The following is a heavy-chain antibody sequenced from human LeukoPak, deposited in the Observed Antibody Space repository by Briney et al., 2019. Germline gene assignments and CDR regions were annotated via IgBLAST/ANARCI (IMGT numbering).Heavy chain of an antibody. CDR3: AREYPKGGSYRFDP. Sequence: PSETLSLTCVVYGGSFSGYYWSWIRQPPGKGLEGIGEINHSGSTNYNPSLKSRVTISVDTSKNQFSLKLSSVTAADTAVYYCAREYPKGGSYRFDPWGQGTLVTVSS. J-gene: IGHJ5*02. V-gene: IGHV4-34*01. D-gene: IGHD1-26*01. CDR1: GGSFSGYY. CDR2: INHSGST.